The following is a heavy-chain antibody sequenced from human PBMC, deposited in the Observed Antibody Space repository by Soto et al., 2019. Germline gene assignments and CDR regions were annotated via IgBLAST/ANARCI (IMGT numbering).Heavy chain of an antibody. Sequence: GGSLRLSCAASGFTFRTYVIHWVRQAPGKGLEWVAVISYDGSNKVYADSVKGRFTISRDNAKNTLYLQMNSRRADDTHVYYCAMGRYHYASSGPFHNWGQGTLVTVSS. D-gene: IGHD3-22*01. CDR2: ISYDGSNK. J-gene: IGHJ4*01. CDR3: AMGRYHYASSGPFHN. V-gene: IGHV3-30*03. CDR1: GFTFRTYV.